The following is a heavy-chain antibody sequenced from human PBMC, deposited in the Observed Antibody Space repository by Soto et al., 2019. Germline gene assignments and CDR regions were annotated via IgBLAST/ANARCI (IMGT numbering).Heavy chain of an antibody. CDR1: GFTFTSYA. CDR3: AKDPYCSGGSCYYSAVDI. J-gene: IGHJ3*02. D-gene: IGHD2-15*01. V-gene: IGHV3-23*01. CDR2: ISGSGGST. Sequence: EVQLLESGGGLVQPGGSLRLSCAASGFTFTSYAMSWVRQAPGKGLEWVSAISGSGGSTYYADSVKGRFTISRDNSKTTLYLQMNSLRAEDTAVYYCAKDPYCSGGSCYYSAVDIWGQGTMVTVSS.